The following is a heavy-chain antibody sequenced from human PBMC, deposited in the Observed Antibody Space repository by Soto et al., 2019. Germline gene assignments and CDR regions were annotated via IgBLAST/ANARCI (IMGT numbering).Heavy chain of an antibody. CDR1: GDTFSSYA. V-gene: IGHV1-69*13. CDR3: ASLGRYSCILVVDY. CDR2: IIPIFGTA. J-gene: IGHJ4*02. D-gene: IGHD6-13*01. Sequence: SVKVSCKASGDTFSSYAISWVRQAPGQGLEWMGGIIPIFGTANYAQKFQGRVTITADESTSTAYMELSSLRSEDTAVYYCASLGRYSCILVVDYWGQGTMGSVSP.